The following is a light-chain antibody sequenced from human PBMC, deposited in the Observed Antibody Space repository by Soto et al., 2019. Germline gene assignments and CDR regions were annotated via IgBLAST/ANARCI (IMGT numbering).Light chain of an antibody. CDR2: GSS. V-gene: IGKV3-15*01. CDR1: QSVTNR. CDR3: QQYVRSPWT. Sequence: EIVMTQSPGTLSVSPGKRATLSCRASQSVTNRLAWYQQKPGQPPRLLMYGSSIRATGIPARFSGSGSGTEFTLTISSLQSEDFAVYYCQQYVRSPWTFGQGTKVDIK. J-gene: IGKJ1*01.